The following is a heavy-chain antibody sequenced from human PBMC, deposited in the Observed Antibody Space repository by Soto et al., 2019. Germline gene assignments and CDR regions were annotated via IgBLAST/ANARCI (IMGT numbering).Heavy chain of an antibody. Sequence: ETLSLTCTVSGGSISSSNYYWGWIRQPPGKVLVWIGSIYYSGSTYYNPSLKSRVTISVDTSKNQFSLKLSSVTAADTAVYYCATQEVGGSYVYTFDPWGQGTLVTVSS. J-gene: IGHJ5*02. D-gene: IGHD1-26*01. CDR2: IYYSGST. V-gene: IGHV4-39*01. CDR1: GGSISSSNYY. CDR3: ATQEVGGSYVYTFDP.